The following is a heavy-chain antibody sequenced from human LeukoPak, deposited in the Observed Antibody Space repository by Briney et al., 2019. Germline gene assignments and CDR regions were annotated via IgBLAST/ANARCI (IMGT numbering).Heavy chain of an antibody. CDR3: ARDTYDSRGYCFPFDS. D-gene: IGHD3-22*01. CDR1: GFTFSSYA. J-gene: IGHJ4*02. Sequence: GGSLRLSCAASGFTFSSYAMHWVRQAPGKGLEWVAVISYDGSNKYYADSVKGRFTISRDNSKNTLYLQMNSLRAEDTAVYYCARDTYDSRGYCFPFDSWGQGTLVTVSS. CDR2: ISYDGSNK. V-gene: IGHV3-30*14.